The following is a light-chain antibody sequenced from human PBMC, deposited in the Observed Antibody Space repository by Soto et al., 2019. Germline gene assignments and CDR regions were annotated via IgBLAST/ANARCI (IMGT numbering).Light chain of an antibody. CDR3: QQYGSSLTWT. Sequence: ELVLTQSPGTLSLSPGGRATLSCRASQSVSSSYLAWYQQKPGQAPRLLIYGASSRATGIPDRFSGSGSGADFTLTISRLEPEDFAVYYCQQYGSSLTWTFGQGTKVDIK. CDR2: GAS. J-gene: IGKJ1*01. CDR1: QSVSSSY. V-gene: IGKV3-20*01.